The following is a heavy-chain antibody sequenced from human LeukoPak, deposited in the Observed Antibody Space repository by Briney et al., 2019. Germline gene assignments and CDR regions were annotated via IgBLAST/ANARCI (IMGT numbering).Heavy chain of an antibody. CDR2: IYPGDTDT. V-gene: IGHV5-51*01. J-gene: IGHJ4*02. CDR1: GYSFTNYW. Sequence: GESLKISCKASGYSFTNYWIAWVLQMTGKGLEWMVRIYPGDTDTTYSPSLQGQVTISADKSIKTAYLQWSSLKASHTAFYYCARQPGFIDHWGQGTLVTVSS. CDR3: ARQPGFIDH.